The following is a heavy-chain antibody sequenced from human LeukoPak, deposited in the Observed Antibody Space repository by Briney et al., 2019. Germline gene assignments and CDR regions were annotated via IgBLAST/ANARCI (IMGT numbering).Heavy chain of an antibody. V-gene: IGHV1-2*02. CDR1: GYTFTGYY. Sequence: GASVKVSCKASGYTFTGYYMHWVRQVPGQGLEWMGWINPNSGGTNYAQKFQGRVTMTRDTSISTAYMELSRLRSDDTAVYYCARDRSRAVAGTGTVGYWGQGTLVTVSS. CDR2: INPNSGGT. CDR3: ARDRSRAVAGTGTVGY. D-gene: IGHD6-19*01. J-gene: IGHJ4*02.